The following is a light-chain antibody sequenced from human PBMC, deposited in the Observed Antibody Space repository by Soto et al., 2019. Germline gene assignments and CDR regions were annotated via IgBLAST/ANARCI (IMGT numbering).Light chain of an antibody. CDR1: QGISSY. CDR3: QQYYSYPFT. CDR2: AAS. Sequence: IRMTQSPSSFSASTGDRVTITCRVSQGISSYLAWYQQKPWKAPKLLIYAASTLQSGVPSRFSGSGSGSDFTLTISCLQSEDFANYYCQQYYSYPFTFSPWTKVDI. J-gene: IGKJ3*01. V-gene: IGKV1-8*01.